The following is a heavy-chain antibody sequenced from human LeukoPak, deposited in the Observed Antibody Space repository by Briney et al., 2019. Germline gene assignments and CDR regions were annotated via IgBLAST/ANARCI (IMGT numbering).Heavy chain of an antibody. J-gene: IGHJ4*02. Sequence: GGSLSLSCAASGFTFSSYAVHWVRQAPGKGREWDAAISYDGSKKYYADSVKGRLSLPRDKPKNTPYLQMNCLRAEDTAVYYCASGSGNWGQGTLGTVSS. D-gene: IGHD6-19*01. CDR2: ISYDGSKK. V-gene: IGHV3-30-3*01. CDR1: GFTFSSYA. CDR3: ASGSGN.